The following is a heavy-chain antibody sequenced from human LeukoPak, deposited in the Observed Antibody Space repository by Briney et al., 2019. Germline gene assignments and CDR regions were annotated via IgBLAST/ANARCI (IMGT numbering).Heavy chain of an antibody. Sequence: PRGSLRVSCAASGFTFSSYAMSWVRQAPGKGLEWVSAISDSGGNTFYADSVKGRFTISRDNSKNTLYLQMNSLRAEDTAVYYCATDYGDSPAYWSQGTLVTVSS. D-gene: IGHD4-17*01. CDR3: ATDYGDSPAY. CDR2: ISDSGGNT. V-gene: IGHV3-23*01. J-gene: IGHJ4*02. CDR1: GFTFSSYA.